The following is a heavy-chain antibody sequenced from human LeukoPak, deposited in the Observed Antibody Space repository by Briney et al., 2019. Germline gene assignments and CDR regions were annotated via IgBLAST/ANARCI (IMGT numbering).Heavy chain of an antibody. CDR2: ISTHDGHT. Sequence: ASVKVPCKASDYTFTNYGITWVRQAPGQGLEWMGWISTHDGHTICAQDLQGRVTMTIDTSTTTAYMELRSLKSDDTAVYYCARAPPGMIMGPGDYWGQGALVIVSS. V-gene: IGHV1-18*01. D-gene: IGHD3-22*01. CDR1: DYTFTNYG. CDR3: ARAPPGMIMGPGDY. J-gene: IGHJ4*02.